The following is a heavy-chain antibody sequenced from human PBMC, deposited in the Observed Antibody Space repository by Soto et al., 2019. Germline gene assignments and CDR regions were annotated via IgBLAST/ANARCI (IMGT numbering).Heavy chain of an antibody. J-gene: IGHJ4*02. CDR2: VYYNGIT. D-gene: IGHD6-19*01. CDR1: GGSISSRSHY. CDR3: ARRENIGWPFDS. V-gene: IGHV4-39*01. Sequence: SETLSLTCTVSGGSISSRSHYWGWIRQAPGKGLEWIGNVYYNGITTYNPSLNSRVTLSVDTSKNQFSLRLNSVTATDTALYYCARRENIGWPFDSWGPGKQVTVSS.